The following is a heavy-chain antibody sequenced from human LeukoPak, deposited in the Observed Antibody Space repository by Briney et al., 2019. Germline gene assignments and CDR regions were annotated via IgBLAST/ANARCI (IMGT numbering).Heavy chain of an antibody. V-gene: IGHV1-8*01. Sequence: ASVTVSCKASGYTFTSYDINWVRQATGQGLEWMGWMNPNSGNTGYAQKFQGRVTMTRNTSISTAYMELSSLRSEDTAVYYCARGPINSKGVVAARIFDYWGQGTLVTVSS. CDR3: ARGPINSKGVVAARIFDY. D-gene: IGHD6-6*01. CDR1: GYTFTSYD. J-gene: IGHJ4*02. CDR2: MNPNSGNT.